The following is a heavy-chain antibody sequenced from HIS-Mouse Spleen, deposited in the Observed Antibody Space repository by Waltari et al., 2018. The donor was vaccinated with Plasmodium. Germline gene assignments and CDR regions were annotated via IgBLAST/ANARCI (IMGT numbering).Heavy chain of an antibody. CDR1: GFPLCRSG. V-gene: IGHV3-30*18. J-gene: IGHJ4*02. Sequence: QVQLLESGGGVVKPAPSLRRTCAASGFPLCRSGLRCVRPAPGKGLEWVAVISYDGSNKYYADSVKGRFTISRDNSKNTLYLQMNSLRAEDTAVYYCAKKAGSGSFVDYWGQGTLVTVSS. CDR2: ISYDGSNK. CDR3: AKKAGSGSFVDY. D-gene: IGHD1-26*01.